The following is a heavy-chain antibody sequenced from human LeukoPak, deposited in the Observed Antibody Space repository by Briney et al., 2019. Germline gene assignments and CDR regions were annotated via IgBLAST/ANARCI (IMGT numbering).Heavy chain of an antibody. CDR3: ASVYKYAMDV. J-gene: IGHJ6*02. Sequence: ASVKVSCKASGYTLTSYYLHRVRQAPGQGLEWMAIINPSGGSTSHAQKFQGRVTMTRDTSASTVYMELSGQRSEDTAVYYCASVYKYAMDVWGQGTTVTVSS. CDR1: GYTLTSYY. CDR2: INPSGGST. V-gene: IGHV1-46*01.